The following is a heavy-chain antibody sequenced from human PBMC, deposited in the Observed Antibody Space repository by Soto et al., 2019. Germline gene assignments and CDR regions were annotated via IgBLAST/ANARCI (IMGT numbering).Heavy chain of an antibody. J-gene: IGHJ5*02. CDR2: IYPGDSDT. CDR3: ARRSRSGSYYHTWFDP. D-gene: IGHD1-26*01. V-gene: IGHV5-51*01. CDR1: GYSFTSYR. Sequence: GESRKISCKASGYSFTSYRIGWVRQMPGKGLEWMGIIYPGDSDTRYSPSFQGQVTISADKSISTAYLQWSSLKASDTAMYYCARRSRSGSYYHTWFDPWGQGTLVTVSS.